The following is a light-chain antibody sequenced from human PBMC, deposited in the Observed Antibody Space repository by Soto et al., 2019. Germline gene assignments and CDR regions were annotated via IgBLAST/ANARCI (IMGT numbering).Light chain of an antibody. V-gene: IGKV1-12*01. CDR3: QQANSFPWT. J-gene: IGKJ1*01. CDR2: AAS. CDR1: QVISSW. Sequence: DIQMTQSPSSVSASLGDRVTITCRASQVISSWLAWYQQKPGKAPKLLIYAASTLQSGVPSRFSGSGSGTDFTLTISSLQPEDFATYFCQQANSFPWTFGQGTKVEIK.